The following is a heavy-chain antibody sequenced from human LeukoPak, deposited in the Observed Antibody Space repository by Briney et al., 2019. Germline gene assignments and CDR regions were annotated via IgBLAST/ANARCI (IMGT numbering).Heavy chain of an antibody. CDR2: ISAYNGNT. CDR3: ARGEGYYDSSSYFDY. Sequence: GASVKVSCKASGYTFTSYGISWVRQAPGQGLEWMGWISAYNGNTNYAQKLQGRVTMTTDTSTSTAYMELRSLRSEDTAVYYCARGEGYYDSSSYFDYWGQGTLVTVSS. CDR1: GYTFTSYG. J-gene: IGHJ4*02. D-gene: IGHD3-22*01. V-gene: IGHV1-18*01.